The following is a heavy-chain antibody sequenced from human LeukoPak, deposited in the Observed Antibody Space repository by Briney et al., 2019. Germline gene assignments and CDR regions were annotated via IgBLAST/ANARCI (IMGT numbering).Heavy chain of an antibody. D-gene: IGHD3-10*01. CDR1: GGSFSGYY. CDR3: ARERGRINDY. Sequence: SETLSLTCAVYGGSFSGYYWSWIRQPPGKGLEWIGEINHSGSTNYNPSLKSRVTISVDTSKNQFSLKLSSVTAADTAVYYCARERGRINDYWGQGTLVTVSS. CDR2: INHSGST. J-gene: IGHJ4*02. V-gene: IGHV4-34*01.